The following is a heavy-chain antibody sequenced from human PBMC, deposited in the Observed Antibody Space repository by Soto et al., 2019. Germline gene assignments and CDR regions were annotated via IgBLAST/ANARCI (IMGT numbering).Heavy chain of an antibody. Sequence: QVQLLESGGGVVQPGRSLSLSCAASGFTFSSYAMHCVRQAPGKVLEWVAVISYDGSNKYYADSVKGPFTISRDNSKYRLYLPMKSLRAEDTAVYYCAIALGLLAAYTGFDPWGQGSLVTVST. CDR1: GFTFSSYA. J-gene: IGHJ5*02. D-gene: IGHD6-25*01. CDR3: AIALGLLAAYTGFDP. CDR2: ISYDGSNK. V-gene: IGHV3-30-3*01.